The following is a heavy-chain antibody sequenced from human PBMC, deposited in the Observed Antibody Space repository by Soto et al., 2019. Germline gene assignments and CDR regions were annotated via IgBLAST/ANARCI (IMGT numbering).Heavy chain of an antibody. CDR1: GGSISTSSYY. Sequence: SETFSLTYSVSGGSISTSSYYWGCIRQPPGKGLEWIGSIYYSGSTYYNPSLKSRVTISVDTSKNQFSLKLSSVTAADTAVYYCARDYGDNLSYYFDYWGQGTLVTVS. CDR2: IYYSGST. J-gene: IGHJ4*02. V-gene: IGHV4-39*02. CDR3: ARDYGDNLSYYFDY. D-gene: IGHD4-17*01.